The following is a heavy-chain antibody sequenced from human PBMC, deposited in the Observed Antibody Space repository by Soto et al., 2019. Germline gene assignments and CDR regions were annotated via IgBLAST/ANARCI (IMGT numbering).Heavy chain of an antibody. J-gene: IGHJ1*01. CDR1: GGTFNSYD. D-gene: IGHD3-16*01. CDR2: IIPIVETP. Sequence: SVKVSCKASGGTFNSYDINWVRQAPGQGLEWMGGIIPIVETPKYAQKFQGRVAITADESTNTVYMELSSLRSEDTAVYYCAFGTDYFHYWGQGTLVTVSS. CDR3: AFGTDYFHY. V-gene: IGHV1-69*13.